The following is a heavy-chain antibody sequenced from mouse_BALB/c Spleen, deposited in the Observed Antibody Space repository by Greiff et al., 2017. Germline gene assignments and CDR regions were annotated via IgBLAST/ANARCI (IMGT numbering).Heavy chain of an antibody. J-gene: IGHJ3*01. V-gene: IGHV14-3*02. CDR1: GFNIKDTY. CDR2: IDPANGNT. CDR3: ARSFYCGYGGGYWFDY. Sequence: VQLQQSGAELVKPGASVKLSCTASGFNIKDTYMHWVKQRPEQGLEWIGRIDPANGNTKYDPKFQGKATITADTSSNTAYLQLSSLTSEDTAVYYCARSFYCGYGGGYWFDYWGQGTLVTVSA. D-gene: IGHD2-2*01.